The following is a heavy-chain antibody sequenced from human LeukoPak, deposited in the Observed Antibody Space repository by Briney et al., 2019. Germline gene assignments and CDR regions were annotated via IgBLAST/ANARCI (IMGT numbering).Heavy chain of an antibody. J-gene: IGHJ2*01. D-gene: IGHD2-21*02. V-gene: IGHV3-21*01. CDR1: GFTFSSYS. CDR3: ARDLGPYCGGDCYSGGYFDL. Sequence: GGSLRLSCAASGFTFSSYSMNWVRQAPGKGLEWVSSISSSSSYIYYADSVKGRFTISIDNAKNSLYLQMNSLRAEDTAVYYCARDLGPYCGGDCYSGGYFDLWGRGTLVTVSS. CDR2: ISSSSSYI.